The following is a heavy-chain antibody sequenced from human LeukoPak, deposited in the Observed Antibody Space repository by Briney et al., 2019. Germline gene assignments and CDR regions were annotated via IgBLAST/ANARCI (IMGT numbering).Heavy chain of an antibody. CDR2: ISGSGGST. CDR3: AKVVIPGGELRGGLDY. Sequence: GGSLRLSCAASGFTFSSYAMSWVRQAPGKGLEWVSAISGSGGSTYYADSVKGRFTISRDNSKNTLYLQMNSLRAEDTAVYYCAKVVIPGGELRGGLDYWGQGTLVTVSS. V-gene: IGHV3-23*01. D-gene: IGHD1-7*01. CDR1: GFTFSSYA. J-gene: IGHJ4*02.